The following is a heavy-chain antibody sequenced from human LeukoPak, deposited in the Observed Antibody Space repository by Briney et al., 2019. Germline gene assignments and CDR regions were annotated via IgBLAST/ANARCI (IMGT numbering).Heavy chain of an antibody. CDR3: ATLPITIQDYYYGMDV. V-gene: IGHV3-66*02. D-gene: IGHD3-9*01. CDR2: VYTGGNT. Sequence: GGSLRLSRIASGFIVSSNYMSWVRQAPGKGLEWVSVVYTGGNTHYADSVKGRFTVSRDKDTLYLQMKSLRIEDTAVYYCATLPITIQDYYYGMDVWGQGTTVTVSS. J-gene: IGHJ6*02. CDR1: GFIVSSNY.